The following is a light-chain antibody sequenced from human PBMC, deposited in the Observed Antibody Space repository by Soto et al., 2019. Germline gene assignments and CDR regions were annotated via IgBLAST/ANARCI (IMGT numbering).Light chain of an antibody. CDR2: GTS. Sequence: IVLTQSPGTLSLSPGERATLSCRASQSVSSSYLAWYQQKPGQAPRLLIYGTSGRATGIPDRFSGSGSRTDFTLTISRLEPEDFAVYYCQPYGSSPIFTFGPGTKVDIK. CDR1: QSVSSSY. J-gene: IGKJ3*01. CDR3: QPYGSSPIFT. V-gene: IGKV3-20*01.